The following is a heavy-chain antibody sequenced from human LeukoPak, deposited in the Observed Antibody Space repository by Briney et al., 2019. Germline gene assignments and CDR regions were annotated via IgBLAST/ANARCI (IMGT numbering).Heavy chain of an antibody. D-gene: IGHD5-18*01. CDR2: VYTSTNT. V-gene: IGHV4-4*07. CDR1: GGSISTYY. CDR3: ARDSPGYSYDY. Sequence: SETLSLTCTVSGGSISTYYWSWIRQPAGKGLEWIGRVYTSTNTSYNPSLKSRLTMSVDTSKNQFSLKLSSVTAADTAVYYCARDSPGYSYDYWGQGTLVTVSS. J-gene: IGHJ4*02.